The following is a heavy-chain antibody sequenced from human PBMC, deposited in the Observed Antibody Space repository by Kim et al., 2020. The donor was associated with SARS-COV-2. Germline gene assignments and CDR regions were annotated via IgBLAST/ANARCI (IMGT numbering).Heavy chain of an antibody. Sequence: GGSLRLSCAASGFTFSSYAMHWVRQAPGKGLEWVAVISYDGSNKYYADSVKGRFTISRDNSKNTLYLQMNSLRAEDTAVYYCARGPTPQLRYFDWLLSYYFDYWGQGTLVTVSS. D-gene: IGHD3-9*01. CDR3: ARGPTPQLRYFDWLLSYYFDY. J-gene: IGHJ4*02. CDR2: ISYDGSNK. CDR1: GFTFSSYA. V-gene: IGHV3-30*04.